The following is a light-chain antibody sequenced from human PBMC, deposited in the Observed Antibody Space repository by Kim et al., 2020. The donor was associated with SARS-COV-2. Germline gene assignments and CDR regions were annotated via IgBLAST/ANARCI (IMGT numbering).Light chain of an antibody. CDR1: QSVTSTY. CDR2: AAS. J-gene: IGKJ2*01. CDR3: QQYGKSPRN. V-gene: IGKV3-20*01. Sequence: EIVLTQSPDILSLSPGERATLPCRASQSVTSTYLAWYQHKPGQAPRLLIYAASIRATGIPDRFSGSGSGTDFTLTISRLEPEDFALYYCQQYGKSPRNFGQGTKLEI.